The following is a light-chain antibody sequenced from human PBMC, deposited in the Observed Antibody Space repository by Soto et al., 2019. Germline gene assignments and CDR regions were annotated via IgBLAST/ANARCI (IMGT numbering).Light chain of an antibody. J-gene: IGKJ2*01. CDR1: QSVLYSSNNRNY. CDR3: QYYFRSPYT. Sequence: DMVLTQSPDSLSVSLGERATINCKSSQSVLYSSNNRNYLAWYRQRPRQPPELLIYWATTRNSGVPDRFSGSGSGTNFTLTISRLQTEDVAVYYCQYYFRSPYTFSQGTNLEIK. CDR2: WAT. V-gene: IGKV4-1*01.